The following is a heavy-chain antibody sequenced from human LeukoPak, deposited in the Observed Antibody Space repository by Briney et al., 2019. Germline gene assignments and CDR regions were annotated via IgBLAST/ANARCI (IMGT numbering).Heavy chain of an antibody. V-gene: IGHV4-59*01. CDR2: IYYIGST. J-gene: IGHJ4*02. CDR1: GGSISSYY. D-gene: IGHD6-13*01. CDR3: ARGAMWQQLVRD. Sequence: PSETLSLTCTVSGGSISSYYWSWIRQPPGKGREWIGYIYYIGSTTYSPSLTSRVTISVDTSKNQFSLKLSSVTAADTAVYYCARGAMWQQLVRDWGQGTLVTVSS.